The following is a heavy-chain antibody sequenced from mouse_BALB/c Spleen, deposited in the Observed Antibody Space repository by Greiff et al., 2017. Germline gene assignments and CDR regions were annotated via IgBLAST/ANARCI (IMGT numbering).Heavy chain of an antibody. CDR2: IYPGSGST. V-gene: IGHV1S22*01. D-gene: IGHD2-14*01. J-gene: IGHJ4*01. CDR3: TRSDYRYYAMDY. CDR1: GYTFTSYW. Sequence: LQQPGSELVRPGASVKLSCKASGYTFTSYWMHWVKQRPGQGLEWIGNIYPGSGSTNYDEKFKRKATLTVDTSSSTAYTQLSSLTSEDSAVYYCTRSDYRYYAMDYWGQGTSVTVSS.